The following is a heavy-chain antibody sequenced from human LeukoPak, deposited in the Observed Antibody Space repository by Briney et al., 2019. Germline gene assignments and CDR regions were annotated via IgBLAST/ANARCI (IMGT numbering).Heavy chain of an antibody. V-gene: IGHV3-21*01. J-gene: IGHJ4*02. CDR2: ISSSSSYI. CDR3: TTYNIGV. CDR1: GFTFSSYW. Sequence: GGSLRLSCVGSGFTFSSYWMSWVRQAPGKGLEWVSSISSSSSYIYYADSVKGRFTISKDNAKNSLYLQMNSLRAEDTAVYYCTTYNIGVWGQGTLVTVSS. D-gene: IGHD1-14*01.